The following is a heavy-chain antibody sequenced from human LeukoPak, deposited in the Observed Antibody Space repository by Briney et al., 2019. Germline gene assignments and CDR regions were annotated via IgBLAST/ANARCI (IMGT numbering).Heavy chain of an antibody. CDR2: IKEDGSEK. Sequence: GGSLRLSCAASGFTLSSYWMNWVRQAPGKGLEWVANIKEDGSEKYYVDSVKGRFTISRDNAKNSLYLQMNSLRAEDTAVYYCAGGFGELTTWGQGTLVTVSS. V-gene: IGHV3-7*01. CDR3: AGGFGELTT. D-gene: IGHD3-10*01. J-gene: IGHJ5*02. CDR1: GFTLSSYW.